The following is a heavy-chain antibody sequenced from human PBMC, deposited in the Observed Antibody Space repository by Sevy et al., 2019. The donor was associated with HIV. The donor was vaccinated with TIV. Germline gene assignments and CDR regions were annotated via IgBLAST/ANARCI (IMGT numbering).Heavy chain of an antibody. CDR1: GFTLSSYP. D-gene: IGHD3-22*01. CDR3: GRDREMGNYYDSSGSIDY. CDR2: ISYDGSNK. Sequence: GGSLRLSCAASGFTLSSYPMHWVRQAPGKGLEWVAVISYDGSNKYYADSVKGRLTISRDNSKNTLYVQMNSLRAEDTAVFYCGRDREMGNYYDSSGSIDYWGQGSLVTVSS. J-gene: IGHJ4*02. V-gene: IGHV3-30*04.